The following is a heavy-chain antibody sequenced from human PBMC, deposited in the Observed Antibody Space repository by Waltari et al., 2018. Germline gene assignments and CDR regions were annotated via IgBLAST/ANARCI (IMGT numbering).Heavy chain of an antibody. J-gene: IGHJ5*02. CDR2: VNTTTGKP. Sequence: QVQLVQSGSEMKKPGASVKVSCKASGYTFINYGVNWVRQAPGQGLEWMGWVNTTTGKPTYAQGCTGRFVFSSDTSINTAYLQISNLKTEDTAVYYCARGDIVIVPAADNWFDPWGQGTLVTVSS. D-gene: IGHD2-15*01. CDR1: GYTFINYG. V-gene: IGHV7-4-1*02. CDR3: ARGDIVIVPAADNWFDP.